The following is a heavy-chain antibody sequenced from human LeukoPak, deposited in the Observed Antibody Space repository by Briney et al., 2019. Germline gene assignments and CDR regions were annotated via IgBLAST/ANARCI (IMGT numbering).Heavy chain of an antibody. D-gene: IGHD3-10*01. CDR2: IYSGGST. CDR3: TTGLLWFASSDY. Sequence: RGSLRLSCVVSGFTVSNNYMSWVRQAPRKGLEWVSLIYSGGSTYYADSVKGRFTISRDNSKNTLYLQMNSLKTEDTAVYYCTTGLLWFASSDYWGQGTLVTVSS. V-gene: IGHV3-53*01. J-gene: IGHJ4*02. CDR1: GFTVSNNY.